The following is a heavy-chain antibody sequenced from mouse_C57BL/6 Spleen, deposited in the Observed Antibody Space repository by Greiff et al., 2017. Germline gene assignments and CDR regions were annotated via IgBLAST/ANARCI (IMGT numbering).Heavy chain of an antibody. CDR2: IYPGSGST. J-gene: IGHJ2*01. CDR1: GYTFTSYW. D-gene: IGHD2-3*01. V-gene: IGHV1-55*01. Sequence: VQLQQPGAELVKPGASVKMSCKASGYTFTSYWITWVKQRPGKGLEWIGDIYPGSGSTNYNEKFKSKATLTVDTSSSTAYMQLSSLTSEDSAVYVCARWGLYDGYPRFDYWGQGTTLTVSS. CDR3: ARWGLYDGYPRFDY.